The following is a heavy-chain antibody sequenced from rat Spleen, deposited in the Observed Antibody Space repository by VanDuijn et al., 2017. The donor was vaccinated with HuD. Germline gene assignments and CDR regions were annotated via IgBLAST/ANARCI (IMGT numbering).Heavy chain of an antibody. V-gene: IGHV3-3*01. Sequence: EVQLQESGPGLVKPSQSLSLTCSVTDYSITSSYGWSWIRKFPGNKLEWMGYINSAGSTNYNPSLKSRISITRDTSKNQFFLQVNSVTTEDTANYYWARRRYDGTYYLYWGQGVMVTGSS. CDR1: DYSITSSYG. J-gene: IGHJ2*01. CDR2: INSAGST. D-gene: IGHD1-12*02. CDR3: ARRRYDGTYYLY.